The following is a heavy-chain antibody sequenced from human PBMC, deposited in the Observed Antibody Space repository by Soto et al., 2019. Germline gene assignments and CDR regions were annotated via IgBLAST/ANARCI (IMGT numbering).Heavy chain of an antibody. D-gene: IGHD3-16*01. J-gene: IGHJ5*02. CDR3: ARMATFGSLNWFDP. CDR2: MNPGSGDT. Sequence: ASVKVSCKASGYSFTSLGISWVRQAPGQGLEWMGWMNPGSGDTGYAQKFQGRVTMTRDISIATAYMELSSLRSDGTAIYYCARMATFGSLNWFDPWGQGTLVTVSS. V-gene: IGHV1-8*01. CDR1: GYSFTSLG.